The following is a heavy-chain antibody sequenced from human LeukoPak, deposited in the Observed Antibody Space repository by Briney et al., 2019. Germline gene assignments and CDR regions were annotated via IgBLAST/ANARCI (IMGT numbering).Heavy chain of an antibody. Sequence: ASVKVSCKTSGYTFTDYYFHWVRQAPGQGLEWMGWINPNTGGRGYSQKFQGRVTMTRDTSISTAYMELSSLISDDTAVYYCARGALGYGADLLDFWGQGTVVTVS. V-gene: IGHV1-2*02. CDR2: INPNTGGR. CDR1: GYTFTDYY. D-gene: IGHD4-17*01. J-gene: IGHJ3*01. CDR3: ARGALGYGADLLDF.